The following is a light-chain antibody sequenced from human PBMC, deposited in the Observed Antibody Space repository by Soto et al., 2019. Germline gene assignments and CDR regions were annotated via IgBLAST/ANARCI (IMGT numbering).Light chain of an antibody. Sequence: KSSQSVLYNSNKKNYLDWYQKKPGKPPKXLIYWASTRESGVPDRFKGSGYGRHITFAISRVKAEDALVHYCQQYFRTPVTIAGGTKVDIK. V-gene: IGKV4-1*01. J-gene: IGKJ4*01. CDR1: QSVLYNSNKKNY. CDR2: WAS. CDR3: QQYFRTPVT.